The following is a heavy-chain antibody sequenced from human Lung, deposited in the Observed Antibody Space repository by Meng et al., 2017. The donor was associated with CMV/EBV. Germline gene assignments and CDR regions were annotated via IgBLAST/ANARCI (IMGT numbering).Heavy chain of an antibody. D-gene: IGHD2-21*02. J-gene: IGHJ5*02. Sequence: SXTXSLXCTVSGSPISDFYWSWIRQPPGKRLEWIGYIHEKGNTKYNPSPTSRVTMSIDTSENQFYLRLNSVTAADTAIYYCPTVSYCDGADCYIGLFDPXGQGXLVTVSS. CDR3: PTVSYCDGADCYIGLFDP. CDR1: GSPISDFY. V-gene: IGHV4-59*01. CDR2: IHEKGNT.